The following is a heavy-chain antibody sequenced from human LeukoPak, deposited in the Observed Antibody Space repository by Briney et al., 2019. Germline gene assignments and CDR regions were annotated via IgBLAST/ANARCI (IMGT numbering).Heavy chain of an antibody. D-gene: IGHD6-19*01. CDR2: ISGSGGST. J-gene: IGHJ3*02. V-gene: IGHV3-23*01. Sequence: PGGSLRLSCAASGFTFSSYAINWVRQAPGKGLEWVSAISGSGGSTYYADSVKGRFTISRDNSKNTLCLQMNSLRAEDTAVYYCAKDYSSGWPNAFNIWGQGTMVTVSS. CDR3: AKDYSSGWPNAFNI. CDR1: GFTFSSYA.